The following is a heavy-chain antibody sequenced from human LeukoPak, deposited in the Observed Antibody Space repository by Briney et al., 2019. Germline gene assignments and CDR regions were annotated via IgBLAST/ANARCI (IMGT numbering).Heavy chain of an antibody. CDR3: ARTAYSNYVPLEMDV. J-gene: IGHJ6*04. CDR2: TYYRSKWYN. V-gene: IGHV6-1*01. Sequence: SQTLSLTCAISGDSVSSNSAAWNWIRQSPSRGLEWLGRTYYRSKWYNDYAVSVKSRITINPDTSKNQFSLQLNSVTAADTAVYYCARTAYSNYVPLEMDVWGKGTTVTVSS. D-gene: IGHD4-11*01. CDR1: GDSVSSNSAA.